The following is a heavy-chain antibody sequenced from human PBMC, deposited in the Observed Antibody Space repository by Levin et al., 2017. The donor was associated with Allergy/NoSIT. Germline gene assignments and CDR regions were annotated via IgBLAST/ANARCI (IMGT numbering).Heavy chain of an antibody. D-gene: IGHD3-22*01. Sequence: GSLRLSCDVSGFSISSGYYWAWIRQPPGKGLDWIGSIYHTGNTYYNPSLTTRLTISVDASKNQFSLKLRFVSAADMAMYYCVRYDSSGHYFFDYWGQGTLVTVSS. CDR2: IYHTGNT. V-gene: IGHV4-38-2*01. J-gene: IGHJ4*02. CDR3: VRYDSSGHYFFDY. CDR1: GFSISSGYY.